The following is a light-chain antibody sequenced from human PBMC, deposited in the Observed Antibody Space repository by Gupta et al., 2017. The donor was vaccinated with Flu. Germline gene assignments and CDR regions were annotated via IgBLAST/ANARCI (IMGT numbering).Light chain of an antibody. V-gene: IGKV3-15*01. CDR1: QRVSSN. Sequence: ELVMTQSPATLSVSPGERATLSCRASQRVSSNLAWYQQKPGQAPRLLIYGASTRATGIPARFSGSGSGTEFTLTISSLQSEDFAVYYCQQYNNWHAFGQGTKVEIK. CDR3: QQYNNWHA. CDR2: GAS. J-gene: IGKJ1*01.